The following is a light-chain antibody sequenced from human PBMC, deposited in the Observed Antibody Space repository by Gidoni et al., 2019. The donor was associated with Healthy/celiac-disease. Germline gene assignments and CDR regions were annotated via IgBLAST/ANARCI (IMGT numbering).Light chain of an antibody. J-gene: IGLJ2*01. CDR1: SSNIGAGYD. V-gene: IGLV1-40*01. CDR3: QSYDSSLIVV. Sequence: QSVLTPPPSVSGAPGQGVTISCTGSSSNIGAGYDVHWYQQPPGTAPKLLIYGNSNRPSGVPDRFSGSKSGTSASLAITVLQAEDEADYYCQSYDSSLIVVFGGGTKLTVL. CDR2: GNS.